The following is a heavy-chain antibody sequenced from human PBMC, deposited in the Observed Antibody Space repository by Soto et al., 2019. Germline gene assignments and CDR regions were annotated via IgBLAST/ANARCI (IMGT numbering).Heavy chain of an antibody. CDR3: ARASSRWGSEAAY. CDR1: GLRVSGNY. V-gene: IGHV3-53*01. D-gene: IGHD7-27*01. CDR2: IYSDGST. J-gene: IGHJ4*02. Sequence: EVQLVESGGGLIHPGGSLRLSCAASGLRVSGNYLGWVRQAPGKGLEWVSGIYSDGSTIYADSVTVRFPIFRDNSKNTRYLQMNSLRSEDSAVYLCARASSRWGSEAAYWGQGTLVTVSS.